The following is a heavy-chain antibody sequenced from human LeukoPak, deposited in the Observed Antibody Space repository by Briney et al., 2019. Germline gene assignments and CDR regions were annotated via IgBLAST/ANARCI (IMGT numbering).Heavy chain of an antibody. J-gene: IGHJ2*01. CDR3: ARELVSSGTGYFDL. D-gene: IGHD3-10*02. CDR1: GISFGTFR. CDR2: ITGSTTWT. Sequence: PGGSLRLSCEASGISFGTFRMAWVRQAPGKGLQWVSGITGSTTWTYYAASVKGRFTVSRDNSQNTLYLQMNSLRADDTAVYYCARELVSSGTGYFDLWGRGTLVTVSS. V-gene: IGHV3-23*01.